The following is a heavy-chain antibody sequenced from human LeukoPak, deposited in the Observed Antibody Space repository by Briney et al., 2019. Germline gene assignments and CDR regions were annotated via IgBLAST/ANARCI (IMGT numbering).Heavy chain of an antibody. J-gene: IGHJ4*02. CDR2: ISSSSSYI. CDR3: ASHYDSSGYYSYFDY. V-gene: IGHV3-21*04. Sequence: TGGSLRLSCAASGFTFSSYSMNWVRQAPGKGLEWVSSISSSSSYIYYADSVKGRFTISRDNSKNTLYLQMNSLRAADTAVYYCASHYDSSGYYSYFDYWGQGTLVTVSS. D-gene: IGHD3-22*01. CDR1: GFTFSSYS.